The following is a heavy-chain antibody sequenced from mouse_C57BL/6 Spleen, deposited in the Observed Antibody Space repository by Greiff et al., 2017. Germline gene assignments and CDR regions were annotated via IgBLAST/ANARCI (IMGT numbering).Heavy chain of an antibody. CDR3: ARVDYGPDY. D-gene: IGHD2-4*01. CDR1: GYTFTSSW. CDR2: INPSSGYT. V-gene: IGHV1-7*01. Sequence: VQLQQSGAELAKPGASVKLSCKASGYTFTSSWMHWVKQRPGQGLEWIGYINPSSGYTTYNQKFKDKATLTADKSSSTAYMQLSSLTYEDSAVFYCARVDYGPDYWGQGTLVTVSA. J-gene: IGHJ3*01.